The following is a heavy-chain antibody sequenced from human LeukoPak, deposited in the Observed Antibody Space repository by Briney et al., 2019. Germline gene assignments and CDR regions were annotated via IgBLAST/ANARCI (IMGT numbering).Heavy chain of an antibody. J-gene: IGHJ6*02. CDR2: INHSGST. D-gene: IGHD2/OR15-2a*01. V-gene: IGHV4-34*01. CDR3: ARHALSPRYYYGMDV. CDR1: GGSFSGYY. Sequence: SETLSLTCAVYGGSFSGYYWSWIRQPPGKGLEWIGEINHSGSTYYNPSLRSRVTISVDTSKNQFSLKLSSVTAADTAVYYCARHALSPRYYYGMDVWGQGTTVTVSS.